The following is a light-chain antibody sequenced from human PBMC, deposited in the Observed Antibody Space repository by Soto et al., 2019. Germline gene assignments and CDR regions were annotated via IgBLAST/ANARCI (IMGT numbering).Light chain of an antibody. CDR1: QSVSSSY. J-gene: IGKJ2*01. Sequence: EIVLTQSPGTLSLSPGERATLSCRASQSVSSSYLAWYQQKPGQAPRLLIYGASSRATGIPDRFSGSGSGNDFTLTISRLEPEDFAVYYCHQYGSSPPYTFGQGTKLEIK. CDR2: GAS. V-gene: IGKV3-20*01. CDR3: HQYGSSPPYT.